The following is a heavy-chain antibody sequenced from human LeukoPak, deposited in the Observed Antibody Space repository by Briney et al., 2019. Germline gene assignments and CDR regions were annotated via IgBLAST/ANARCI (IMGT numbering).Heavy chain of an antibody. Sequence: SETLSLTCAVYGGSFSGYYWSWIRQPPGKGLEWIGEINHSGSTNYNPSLKSRVTISVDTSKNQFSQKLSSVTAADTAVYYCARGSIGGSGPARYWGQGTLVTVSS. CDR2: INHSGST. CDR3: ARGSIGGSGPARY. D-gene: IGHD3-16*01. J-gene: IGHJ4*02. V-gene: IGHV4-34*01. CDR1: GGSFSGYY.